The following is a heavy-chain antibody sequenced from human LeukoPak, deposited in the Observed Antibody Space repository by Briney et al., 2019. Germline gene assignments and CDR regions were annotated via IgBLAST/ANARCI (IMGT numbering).Heavy chain of an antibody. CDR2: ISGSGGST. J-gene: IGHJ4*02. D-gene: IGHD6-13*01. V-gene: IGHV3-23*01. CDR3: AKRAAGYYFDY. CDR1: EFTFSSYA. Sequence: PGGSLRLSCAASEFTFSSYAMSWVRQAPGKGLELVSVISGSGGSTLYSDSVKGRFTISRDNSKNTLYLQMNSLRAEDTAVFYCAKRAAGYYFDYWGQGTLVTVSS.